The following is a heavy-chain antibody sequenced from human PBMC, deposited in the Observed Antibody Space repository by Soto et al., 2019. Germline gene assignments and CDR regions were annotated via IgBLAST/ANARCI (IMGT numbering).Heavy chain of an antibody. J-gene: IGHJ5*02. CDR3: ARVSSSWYVVRGWFDP. CDR1: GYTFTSYA. CDR2: IYAGNGNT. V-gene: IGHV1-3*01. Sequence: QVQLVQSGAEVKKPGASVKVSCKASGYTFTSYAMHWVRQAPGQRLEWMGWIYAGNGNTKYSQKFQGRVTITRDTSASTAYMELSSLRSEDTAVYYCARVSSSWYVVRGWFDPWGQGTLVTVSS. D-gene: IGHD6-13*01.